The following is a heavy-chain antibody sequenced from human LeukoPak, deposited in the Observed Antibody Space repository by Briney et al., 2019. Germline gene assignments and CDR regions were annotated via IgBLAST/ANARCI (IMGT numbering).Heavy chain of an antibody. CDR1: GGSFSGYY. J-gene: IGHJ6*03. D-gene: IGHD6-13*01. V-gene: IGHV4-34*01. CDR3: ARDNYAAAAPVTYYYYMDV. Sequence: SETLSLTCAVYGGSFSGYYWSWIRQPPGKGLEWIGEINHSGSTNYNPSLESRVFMSVDTSKNQFSLKLNSVTAADTAMYYCARDNYAAAAPVTYYYYMDVWGKGTTVTISS. CDR2: INHSGST.